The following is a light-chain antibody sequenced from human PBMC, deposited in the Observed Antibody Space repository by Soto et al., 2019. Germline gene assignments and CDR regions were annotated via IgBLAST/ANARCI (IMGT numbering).Light chain of an antibody. Sequence: DIQLTQTPSTLSASVGDEVTITCRASQTISRWLAWYQQKPGRAPKLLIYDASTLESGVPSRFSGSGSETEFTLTISKLKADDVATYFCHSRALGQGTRPEIK. J-gene: IGKJ5*01. CDR1: QTISRW. V-gene: IGKV1-5*01. CDR2: DAS. CDR3: HSRA.